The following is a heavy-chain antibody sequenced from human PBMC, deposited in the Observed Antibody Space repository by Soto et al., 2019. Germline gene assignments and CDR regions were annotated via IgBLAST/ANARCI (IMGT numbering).Heavy chain of an antibody. Sequence: ASVKVSCKASGYTFTSYGISWVRQAPGQGLEWMGWISAYNGNTNYAQKLQGRVTMTTDTSTSTAYMELRSLRSDDTAVYYCARDDYGDYSFSWFDPWGQGTLVTVS. CDR2: ISAYNGNT. CDR3: ARDDYGDYSFSWFDP. CDR1: GYTFTSYG. V-gene: IGHV1-18*01. J-gene: IGHJ5*02. D-gene: IGHD4-17*01.